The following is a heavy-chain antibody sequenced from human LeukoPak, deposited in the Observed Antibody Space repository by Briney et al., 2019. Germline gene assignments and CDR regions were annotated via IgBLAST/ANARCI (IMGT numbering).Heavy chain of an antibody. CDR2: IKHDGSED. J-gene: IGHJ6*03. V-gene: IGHV3-7*03. Sequence: GGSLRLSCAASGFTFSNYWMTWVRQAPGKGLEWVANIKHDGSEDYYLDSVKGRFSISRDNAKNSLYLQMNSLRAEDTAVYYCAKSFSAYGSGSYMDVWGKGTTVTVSS. D-gene: IGHD3-10*01. CDR1: GFTFSNYW. CDR3: AKSFSAYGSGSYMDV.